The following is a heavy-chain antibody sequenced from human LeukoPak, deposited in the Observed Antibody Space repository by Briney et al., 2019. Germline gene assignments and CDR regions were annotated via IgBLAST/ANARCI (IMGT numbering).Heavy chain of an antibody. D-gene: IGHD2-15*01. V-gene: IGHV4-4*07. CDR2: IYTSGST. Sequence: SETLSLTCTVSGGSISSYYWSWILQPAGKGLEGIGRIYTSGSTNYNPSLKSRVTISVDTSKNQFSLKLSSVTAADTAVYYCARRVEGYCSGGSCYSYYYYMDVWGKGTTVTVSS. CDR1: GGSISSYY. CDR3: ARRVEGYCSGGSCYSYYYYMDV. J-gene: IGHJ6*03.